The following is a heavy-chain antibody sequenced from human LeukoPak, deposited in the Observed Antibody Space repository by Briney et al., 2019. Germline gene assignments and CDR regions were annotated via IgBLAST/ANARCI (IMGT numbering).Heavy chain of an antibody. D-gene: IGHD2-2*01. CDR2: IWYDGSNK. CDR3: AKSKPAYYYYGMDV. V-gene: IGHV3-33*06. CDR1: GFTFSSYG. Sequence: GRSLRLSCAASGFTFSSYGMHWVRQAPGKGLEWVAVIWYDGSNKYYADSVKGRFTISRDNSKSTLYLQMNSLRAEDTAVYYCAKSKPAYYYYGMDVWGQGTTVTVSS. J-gene: IGHJ6*02.